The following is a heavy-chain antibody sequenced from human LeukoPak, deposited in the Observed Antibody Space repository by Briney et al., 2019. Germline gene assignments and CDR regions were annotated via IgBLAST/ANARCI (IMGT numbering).Heavy chain of an antibody. CDR3: ARSRVAVTINWLDP. V-gene: IGHV3-48*04. Sequence: GGSLRLSCAASGFTFSSYSMNWVRQAPGKGLEWVAYISSSSSTKYYADSVKGRFTISRDDAKSSLYLQMNSLRAEDTAVYYCARSRVAVTINWLDPWGQGTLVTVSS. CDR2: ISSSSSTK. J-gene: IGHJ5*02. D-gene: IGHD4-17*01. CDR1: GFTFSSYS.